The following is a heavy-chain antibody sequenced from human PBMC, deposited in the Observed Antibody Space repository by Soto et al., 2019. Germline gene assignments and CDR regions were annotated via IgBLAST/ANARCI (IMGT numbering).Heavy chain of an antibody. D-gene: IGHD3-9*01. J-gene: IGHJ4*02. Sequence: GESLKISCTASGYTFTNHWNGWVRQTPGKGLEWMAIIHPSDYETKYSPAFQGQVTISADKSFNTAYVQWSRLKASDTAIYFFVRHIFDRCGVFVPDHVLDQWGQGTFVTGFS. CDR1: GYTFTNHW. V-gene: IGHV5-51*01. CDR2: IHPSDYET. CDR3: VRHIFDRCGVFVPDHVLDQ.